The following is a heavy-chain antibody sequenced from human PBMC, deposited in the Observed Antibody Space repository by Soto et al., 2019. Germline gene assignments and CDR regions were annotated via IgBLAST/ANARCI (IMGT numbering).Heavy chain of an antibody. Sequence: PSETLSLTCAVYGGSFSGYYWSWIRQPPGKGLEWIGEINHSGSTNYNPSLKSRVTISVDTSKNQFSLKLSSVTAADTAVYYCARGYCTNGGCYSRSYYYYYMDVWGKGTTVTVSS. CDR1: GGSFSGYY. CDR2: INHSGST. D-gene: IGHD2-8*01. V-gene: IGHV4-34*01. CDR3: ARGYCTNGGCYSRSYYYYYMDV. J-gene: IGHJ6*03.